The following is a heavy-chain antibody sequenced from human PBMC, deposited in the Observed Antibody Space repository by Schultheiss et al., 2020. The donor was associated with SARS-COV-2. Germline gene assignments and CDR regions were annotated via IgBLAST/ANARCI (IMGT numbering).Heavy chain of an antibody. J-gene: IGHJ5*01. CDR1: GGSFSGYY. V-gene: IGHV4-34*01. D-gene: IGHD5-24*01. CDR3: ARDQRSSWYDS. CDR2: INHSGST. Sequence: SETLSLTCAVYGGSFSGYYWSWIRQPPGKGLEWIGEINHSGSTNYNPSLKSRVTISVDTSKNQFSLKLSSVTAADTAVYYCARDQRSSWYDSWGQGTLVTVSS.